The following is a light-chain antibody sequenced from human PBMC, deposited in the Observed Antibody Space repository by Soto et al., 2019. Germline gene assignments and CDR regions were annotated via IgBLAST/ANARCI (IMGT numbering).Light chain of an antibody. V-gene: IGKV3-20*01. CDR2: DAF. CDR3: QQYGDSSFT. J-gene: IGKJ3*01. Sequence: EVVLTQSPGTLSLSPGERATLSGRASQSIRNNYLAWYQQKRGQAPRLLISDAFNRATGIPDRFSGSGSGTDFTLTISGLEPEDFAVYYCQQYGDSSFTFGPGTNVDIK. CDR1: QSIRNNY.